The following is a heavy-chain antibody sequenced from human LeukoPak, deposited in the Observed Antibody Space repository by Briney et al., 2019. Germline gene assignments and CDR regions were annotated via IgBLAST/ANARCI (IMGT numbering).Heavy chain of an antibody. CDR3: ARLDNIGYCSRTNCPNWYFDL. J-gene: IGHJ2*01. V-gene: IGHV4-39*01. CDR2: VHYSGNT. Sequence: SETLSLTCTVSGGSISSSSDFWGWIRQPPGKGLECIGNVHYSGNTYYNPSLKSRVTISVDTSKNQFSLKLRSVTAADTAVYYCARLDNIGYCSRTNCPNWYFDLWGRGTLVTVSS. D-gene: IGHD2-2*01. CDR1: GGSISSSSDF.